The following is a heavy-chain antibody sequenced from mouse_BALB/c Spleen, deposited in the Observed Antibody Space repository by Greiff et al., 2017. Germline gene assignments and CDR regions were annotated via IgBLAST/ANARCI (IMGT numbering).Heavy chain of an antibody. J-gene: IGHJ3*01. CDR1: GYTFTSYY. V-gene: IGHV1S81*02. CDR2: INPSNGGT. CDR3: TRSTNRAFAY. Sequence: QVQLQQPGAELVKPGASVKLSCKASGYTFTSYYMYWVKQRPGQGLEWIGGINPSNGGTNFNEKFKSKATLTVEKSSSTAYMQLSSLTSEDSAVYYCTRSTNRAFAYWGQGTLVTVSA. D-gene: IGHD4-1*01.